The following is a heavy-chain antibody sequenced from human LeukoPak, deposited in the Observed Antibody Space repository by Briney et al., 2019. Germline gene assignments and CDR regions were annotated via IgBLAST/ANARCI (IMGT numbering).Heavy chain of an antibody. CDR3: ARESSNGWFDP. J-gene: IGHJ5*02. D-gene: IGHD2-8*01. Sequence: ASVRLSCKTSGYTFSRFGISWVRQAPGQGLEWMGWISGYDGNTNYPQRLQGRVTIATDTSTSTAYMELRNLRSDDPAVYYCARESSNGWFDPWGQGTLVTVSS. CDR1: GYTFSRFG. V-gene: IGHV1-18*01. CDR2: ISGYDGNT.